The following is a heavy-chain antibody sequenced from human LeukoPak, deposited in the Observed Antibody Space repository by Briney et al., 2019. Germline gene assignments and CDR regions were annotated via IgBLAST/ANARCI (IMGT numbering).Heavy chain of an antibody. CDR2: ISGSGDST. V-gene: IGHV3-23*01. CDR3: AKDPTDFDSSGQTYFDY. CDR1: GFTFSNYA. Sequence: GGSLRLSCAASGFTFSNYAMSWVRQAPGKGLEWVSDISGSGDSTNYADSVKGRFTVSRDNSKNTLVLQLNSLRAEDTAVYYCAKDPTDFDSSGQTYFDYWGQGTLVTVSS. D-gene: IGHD3-22*01. J-gene: IGHJ4*02.